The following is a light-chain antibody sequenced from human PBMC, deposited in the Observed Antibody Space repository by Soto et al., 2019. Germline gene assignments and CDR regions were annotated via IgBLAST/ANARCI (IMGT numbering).Light chain of an antibody. CDR3: SSYTGSNTAV. J-gene: IGLJ3*02. CDR1: TSDVGAYNY. V-gene: IGLV2-14*01. Sequence: QSALTQPASVSGSPGQSVSISCTGSTSDVGAYNYVAWYQHKPGKAPRLLIYEVDHRPSGISPRFSGSNSGNTASLTISGLQTDDEADYYCSSYTGSNTAVFGGGTKLTVL. CDR2: EVD.